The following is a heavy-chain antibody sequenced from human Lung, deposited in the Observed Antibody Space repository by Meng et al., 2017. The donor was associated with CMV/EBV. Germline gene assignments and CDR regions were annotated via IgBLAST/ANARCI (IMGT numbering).Heavy chain of an antibody. CDR1: GFTFDDYG. J-gene: IGHJ6*02. CDR3: AREEYSSSSQAGQYYYYYYGMDV. V-gene: IGHV3-20*04. Sequence: GGSXRLSCAASGFTFDDYGMSWVRQAPGKGLEWVSGINWNGGSTGYADSVKGRFTISRDNAKNSLYLQMNSLRAEDTALYYCAREEYSSSSQAGQYYYYYYGMDVXGQGXTVTVSS. CDR2: INWNGGST. D-gene: IGHD6-6*01.